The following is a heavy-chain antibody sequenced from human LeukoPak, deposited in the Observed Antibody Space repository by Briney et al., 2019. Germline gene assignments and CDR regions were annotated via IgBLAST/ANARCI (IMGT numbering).Heavy chain of an antibody. CDR1: GYTFTSYG. Sequence: KRGGSLKISCEGSGYTFTSYGIGWVRQVPGKGLEWMGSIYPGDSDIRYSPSFQGQVTISADKAISTPYLQWSSLNAEDTAMHYCGRHKQGGGMSSYYYGMDVWGQAATVTVSS. CDR3: GRHKQGGGMSSYYYGMDV. V-gene: IGHV5-51*01. J-gene: IGHJ6*01. D-gene: IGHD6-13*01. CDR2: IYPGDSDI.